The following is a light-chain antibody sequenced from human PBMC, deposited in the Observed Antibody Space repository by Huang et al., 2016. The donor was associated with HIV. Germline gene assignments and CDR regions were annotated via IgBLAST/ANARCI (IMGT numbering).Light chain of an antibody. CDR3: QQYYSIPLT. V-gene: IGKV4-1*01. CDR1: QSLLNSSNNQNS. CDR2: WAS. J-gene: IGKJ2*01. Sequence: DIVMAQSPDSLAVSLGERATINCKSSQSLLNSSNNQNSLAWYQQKPGQPPRFLIYWASTRESGVPYRFGGSGSGIDFTLTISSLQAEDVALYYCQQYYSIPLTFGQGTK.